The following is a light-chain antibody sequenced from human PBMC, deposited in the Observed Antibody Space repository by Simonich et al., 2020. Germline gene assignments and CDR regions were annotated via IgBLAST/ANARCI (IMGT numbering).Light chain of an antibody. J-gene: IGLJ1*01. CDR1: SSDVGSYNL. CDR3: CSYAGSSTYV. V-gene: IGLV2-23*01. CDR2: EGS. Sequence: QSALTQPASVSGSPGQSITISCTGTSSDVGSYNLVSWYQQHPGEAPKPMIYEGSKRHSGVSNRFSGSKSGNTASLTISGLQAEDEADYYCCSYAGSSTYVFGTGTKVTVL.